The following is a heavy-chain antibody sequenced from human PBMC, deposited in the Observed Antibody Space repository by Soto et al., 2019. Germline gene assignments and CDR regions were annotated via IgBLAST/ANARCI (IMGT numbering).Heavy chain of an antibody. CDR3: ACSQTPPSEIDT. Sequence: RASVKVSCKASGYTFTGYYMHWVRQAPGQGLEWMGWINPNSGGTNYAQKLQGWVTMTRDTSISTAYMELSRLRSDDTAVYYCACSQTPPSEIDTWAQRTLVPVSS. J-gene: IGHJ5*02. D-gene: IGHD3-10*02. CDR1: GYTFTGYY. CDR2: INPNSGGT. V-gene: IGHV1-2*04.